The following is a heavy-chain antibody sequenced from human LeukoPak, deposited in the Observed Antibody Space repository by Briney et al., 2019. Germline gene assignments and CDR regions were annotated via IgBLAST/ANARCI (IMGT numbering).Heavy chain of an antibody. CDR2: INHSGST. CDR3: ARESSGWLYYFDY. D-gene: IGHD6-19*01. J-gene: IGHJ4*02. Sequence: PSETLSLTCAVYGGSFSGYYWSWIRQPPGKGLEWIREINHSGSTNYNPSLKSRVTISVDTSKNQFSLRLSAVTAADTAVYYCARESSGWLYYFDYWGQGTLVTVSS. CDR1: GGSFSGYY. V-gene: IGHV4-34*01.